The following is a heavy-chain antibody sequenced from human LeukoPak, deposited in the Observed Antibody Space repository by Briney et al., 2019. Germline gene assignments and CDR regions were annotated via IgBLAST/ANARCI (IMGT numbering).Heavy chain of an antibody. Sequence: PGGSLTLSCAASGFTFSSYAMSWVRQAPGKGLECVSAISGSGGSTYYADSVKGRFTISRDNSKNTLYLQMNSLRAEDTAVYYCAKASCSSTSCRGYFDYWGQGTLVTVSS. V-gene: IGHV3-23*01. CDR1: GFTFSSYA. CDR3: AKASCSSTSCRGYFDY. J-gene: IGHJ4*02. D-gene: IGHD2-2*01. CDR2: ISGSGGST.